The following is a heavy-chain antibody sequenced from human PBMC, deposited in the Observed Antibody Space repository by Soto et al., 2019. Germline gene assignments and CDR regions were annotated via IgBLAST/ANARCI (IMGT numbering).Heavy chain of an antibody. CDR1: GFTFSSYS. CDR3: ARDVMISRWRWYNWNEGGAFDI. J-gene: IGHJ3*02. Sequence: GGSLRLSCAASGFTFSSYSMNWVRQAPGKGLEWVSSISSSSSYIYYADSVKGRFTISRDNAKNSLYLQMNSLRAEDTAVYYCARDVMISRWRWYNWNEGGAFDIWGQGTMVTVSS. V-gene: IGHV3-21*01. CDR2: ISSSSSYI. D-gene: IGHD1-1*01.